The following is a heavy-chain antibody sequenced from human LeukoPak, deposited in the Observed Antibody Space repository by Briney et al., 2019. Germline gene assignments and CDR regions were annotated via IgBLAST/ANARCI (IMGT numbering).Heavy chain of an antibody. J-gene: IGHJ4*02. Sequence: ASVKVSCKASGYTFTGYYMHWVRQAPGQGLEWMGWINPNSGGTNYAQKFQGRVTMTRDTSISTAYMELSRLRSDDTAMYYCARDSDSATVTTFGYWGQGTLVTVSS. CDR2: INPNSGGT. CDR3: ARDSDSATVTTFGY. D-gene: IGHD4-17*01. V-gene: IGHV1-2*02. CDR1: GYTFTGYY.